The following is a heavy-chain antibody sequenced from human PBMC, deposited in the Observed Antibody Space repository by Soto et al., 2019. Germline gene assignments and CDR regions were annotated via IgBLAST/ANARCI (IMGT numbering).Heavy chain of an antibody. Sequence: PGESLKISCKGSGYSFTSYWIAWVRQMPGKGLEWMGIVHPGDSDTRYSPSIQGQVTISVDKSISTAYLQWSSLKASDTAMYYCAGAVVVVAGSVYLDHCGQGTLVTVSS. V-gene: IGHV5-51*01. D-gene: IGHD2-15*01. CDR1: GYSFTSYW. CDR3: AGAVVVVAGSVYLDH. CDR2: VHPGDSDT. J-gene: IGHJ4*02.